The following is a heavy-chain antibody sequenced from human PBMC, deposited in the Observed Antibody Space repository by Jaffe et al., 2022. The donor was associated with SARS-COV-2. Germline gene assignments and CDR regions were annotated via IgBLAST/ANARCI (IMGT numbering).Heavy chain of an antibody. CDR1: GFTFSSYG. CDR3: ARTYGDYAVPGVGFDY. Sequence: QVQLVESGGGVVQPGRSLRLSCAASGFTFSSYGMHWVRQAPGKGLEWVAVIWYDGSNKYYADSVKGRFTISRDNSKNTLYLQMNSLRAEDTAVYYCARTYGDYAVPGVGFDYWGQGTLVTVSS. D-gene: IGHD4-17*01. CDR2: IWYDGSNK. V-gene: IGHV3-33*01. J-gene: IGHJ4*02.